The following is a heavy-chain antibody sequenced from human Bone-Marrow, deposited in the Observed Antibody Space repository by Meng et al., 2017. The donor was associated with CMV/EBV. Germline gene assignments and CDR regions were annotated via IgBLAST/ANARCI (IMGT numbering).Heavy chain of an antibody. CDR3: AKKYYDFWSGYYPDY. J-gene: IGHJ4*02. V-gene: IGHV3-23*01. D-gene: IGHD3-3*01. Sequence: GESLKISCAASGFTFSSYAMSWVRQAPGKGLEWVSAISGSGGSTYYADSVKGRFTISRDNSKNTLYLQMNSLRAEDTAVYYCAKKYYDFWSGYYPDYWGQGTLVTVS. CDR2: ISGSGGST. CDR1: GFTFSSYA.